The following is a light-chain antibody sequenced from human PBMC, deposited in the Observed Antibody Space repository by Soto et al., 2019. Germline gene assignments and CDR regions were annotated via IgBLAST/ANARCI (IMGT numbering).Light chain of an antibody. CDR1: QGLVYSDGKIY. J-gene: IGKJ1*01. CDR3: MQGTHWPRT. CDR2: NVS. Sequence: DVVMTQSPLSLPVTLGQSASISCKSSQGLVYSDGKIYLTWFQQRPGQSPRRLIYNVSKRDSGVPDRFSGSGSGNDFKMKINRVEAEDVGVYYCMQGTHWPRTFRQGTKVEIK. V-gene: IGKV2-30*01.